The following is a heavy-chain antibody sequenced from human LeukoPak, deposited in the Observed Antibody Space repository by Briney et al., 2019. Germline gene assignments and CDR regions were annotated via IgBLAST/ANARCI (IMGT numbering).Heavy chain of an antibody. D-gene: IGHD5-18*01. Sequence: GGSPRLSCAASGFTFSSYSMNWVRQAPGKGLEWVSSISSSSSYIYYADSVKGRFTISRDNAKNSLYLQMNSLRAEDTAVYYCARDSGRGYTYGYPDYWGQGTLVTVSS. CDR1: GFTFSSYS. CDR2: ISSSSSYI. CDR3: ARDSGRGYTYGYPDY. J-gene: IGHJ4*02. V-gene: IGHV3-21*01.